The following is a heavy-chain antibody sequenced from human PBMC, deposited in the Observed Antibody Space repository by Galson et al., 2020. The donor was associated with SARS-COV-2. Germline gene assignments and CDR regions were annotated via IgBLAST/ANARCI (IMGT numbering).Heavy chain of an antibody. CDR1: GGSFSGHY. CDR2: ITQSGSV. V-gene: IGHV4-34*01. CDR3: ARGLFQTTMVIVVFTSGSFYFDS. Sequence: SQTLSLTCAVYGGSFSGHYWSWIRQSPGKGLEWIGEITQSGSVNYNPSLKRRVTISADTSKNQFSLELRSVTAADTAVYYCARGLFQTTMVIVVFTSGSFYFDSWGQGTLVSVSS. D-gene: IGHD3-22*01. J-gene: IGHJ4*02.